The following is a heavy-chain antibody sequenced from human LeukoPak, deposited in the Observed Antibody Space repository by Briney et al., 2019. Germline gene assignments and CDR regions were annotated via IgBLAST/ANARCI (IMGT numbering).Heavy chain of an antibody. CDR3: AKDRASSSGWYGSNAFDI. J-gene: IGHJ3*02. D-gene: IGHD6-19*01. CDR1: GFTFSSYA. V-gene: IGHV3-23*01. CDR2: ISGSGGST. Sequence: GGSLRLSCAASGFTFSSYAMSWVRQAPGKGLEWVSAISGSGGSTYYADSVKGRFTISRDNSKNTLYLQMNSLRAEDTAVYYCAKDRASSSGWYGSNAFDIWGQGTMVTVSS.